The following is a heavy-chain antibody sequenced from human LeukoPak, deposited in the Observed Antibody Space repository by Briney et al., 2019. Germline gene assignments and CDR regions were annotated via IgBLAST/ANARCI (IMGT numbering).Heavy chain of an antibody. CDR3: ARGRNGYCSSTSCYRFDY. V-gene: IGHV4-34*01. Sequence: SETLSLTCAAYGGSFSGYYWSWIRQPPGKGLEWIGEINHSGSTNYNPSLKSRGTISVDTSTNQVSLKLIFVTAADTAVYYCARGRNGYCSSTSCYRFDYWGQGTLVTVSS. D-gene: IGHD2-2*01. CDR1: GGSFSGYY. CDR2: INHSGST. J-gene: IGHJ4*02.